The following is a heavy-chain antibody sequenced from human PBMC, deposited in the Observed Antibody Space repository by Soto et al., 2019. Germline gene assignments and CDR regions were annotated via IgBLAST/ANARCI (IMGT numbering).Heavy chain of an antibody. Sequence: PGGSLRLSCAASGFTFSNAWINWVRQPPGKGLEWVGRVKSKNDGGTTDFAAPVKGRFDISRDDSKNMVYLEMNSLQTEDTAMYYCTIDSRISSTIGRLDYWGHGSLVTVSS. CDR2: VKSKNDGGTT. J-gene: IGHJ4*01. V-gene: IGHV3-15*07. CDR1: GFTFSNAW. D-gene: IGHD3-3*02. CDR3: TIDSRISSTIGRLDY.